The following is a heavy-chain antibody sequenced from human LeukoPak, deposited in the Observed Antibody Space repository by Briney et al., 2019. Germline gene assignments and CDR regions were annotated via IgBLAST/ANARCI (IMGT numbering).Heavy chain of an antibody. Sequence: SQTLSLTCTVSGGSISSGDYYWSWIRQPPGKGLEWIGYIYYSGSTYYNPSLKSRVTISVDTSKNQFSLKLSSVTAADTAVYYCAVIAAAGTTIDYWGQGTLVTVSS. CDR2: IYYSGST. CDR3: AVIAAAGTTIDY. D-gene: IGHD6-13*01. V-gene: IGHV4-30-4*01. J-gene: IGHJ4*02. CDR1: GGSISSGDYY.